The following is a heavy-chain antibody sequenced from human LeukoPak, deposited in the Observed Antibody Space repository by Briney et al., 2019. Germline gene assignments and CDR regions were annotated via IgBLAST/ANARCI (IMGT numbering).Heavy chain of an antibody. CDR1: GETLSGDD. CDR3: AKGYLVAATLAVDDAFDI. D-gene: IGHD2-15*01. V-gene: IGHV3-30*18. J-gene: IGHJ3*02. Sequence: GGSLIISCVDTGETLSGDDVRWVRRAPGKGLECVAVISYDGSNKYYADSVKGRFTISGDNSKNTLYLQMNSLRAEDTAVYYCAKGYLVAATLAVDDAFDIWGQGTMVTVSS. CDR2: ISYDGSNK.